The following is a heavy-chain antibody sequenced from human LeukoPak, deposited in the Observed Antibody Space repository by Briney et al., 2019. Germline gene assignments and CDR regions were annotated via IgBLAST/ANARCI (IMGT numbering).Heavy chain of an antibody. CDR1: GGSISSSSYY. CDR3: ASIAGYRSSPTAWTN. CDR2: IYHIGTT. V-gene: IGHV4-39*01. J-gene: IGHJ4*02. D-gene: IGHD6-6*01. Sequence: SETLSLTCTVSGGSISSSSYYWGWIRQPPGKGLEWIGSIYHIGTTYYNPSLKSRVTISVDMSKNQFSLKLSSVIAADTAVYYCASIAGYRSSPTAWTNWGQGTLVTVSS.